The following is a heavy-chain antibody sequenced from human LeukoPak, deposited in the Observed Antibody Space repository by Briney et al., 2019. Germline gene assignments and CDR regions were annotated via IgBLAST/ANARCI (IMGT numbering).Heavy chain of an antibody. CDR1: GYTFTSYG. V-gene: IGHV1-18*01. D-gene: IGHD3-22*01. CDR3: ARVFHYYDSSGPLDY. Sequence: ASVXXSXXASGYTFTSYGISXVRQAPGQGLXXXXWISAYNGNTNYAQKLQGRVTMTTDTSTSTAYMELRSLRSDDTAVYYCARVFHYYDSSGPLDYWGQGTLVTVSS. J-gene: IGHJ4*02. CDR2: ISAYNGNT.